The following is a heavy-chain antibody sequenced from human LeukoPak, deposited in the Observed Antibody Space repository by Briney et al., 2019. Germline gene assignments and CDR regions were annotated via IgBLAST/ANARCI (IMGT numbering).Heavy chain of an antibody. CDR2: INPNSGGT. Sequence: GASVKVSCKASGYTFTGYYMHWVRQAPGQGLEWMGWINPNSGGTNYAQKFQGRVTMTRDTSIRTAYMELSRLRSDDTAVCYCARDKGSSWTNLDYWGQGTLVTVSS. CDR1: GYTFTGYY. CDR3: ARDKGSSWTNLDY. D-gene: IGHD6-13*01. J-gene: IGHJ4*02. V-gene: IGHV1-2*02.